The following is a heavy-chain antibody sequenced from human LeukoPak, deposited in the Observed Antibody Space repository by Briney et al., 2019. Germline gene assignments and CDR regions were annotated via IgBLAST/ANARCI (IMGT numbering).Heavy chain of an antibody. D-gene: IGHD1-26*01. Sequence: KPSETLSLTCAAYGGSFSGYYWSWIRQPPGKGLEWIGEINHSGSTNYNPSLKSRVTISVDTSRNQFSLKLSSVTAADTAFYYCASQGHHGKIVGTTLSYFYMDVWGKGTTVTVSS. J-gene: IGHJ6*03. CDR1: GGSFSGYY. CDR2: INHSGST. V-gene: IGHV4-34*01. CDR3: ASQGHHGKIVGTTLSYFYMDV.